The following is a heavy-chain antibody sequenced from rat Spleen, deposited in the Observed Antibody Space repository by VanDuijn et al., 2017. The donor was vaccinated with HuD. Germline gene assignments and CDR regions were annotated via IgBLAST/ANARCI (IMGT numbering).Heavy chain of an antibody. Sequence: EVQLVESGGGLVQPGRSLKLSCAASGFTYSNYVMAWVRQAPTKGLEWVASISTGGGNTYYRDSVKGRFTISRDNAKNTLYLQMDSLRSEDTATYYCAKQGLRTTRVNGGFFDYWGQGVMVTVSS. J-gene: IGHJ2*01. CDR3: AKQGLRTTRVNGGFFDY. D-gene: IGHD1-4*01. CDR1: GFTYSNYV. V-gene: IGHV5S13*01. CDR2: ISTGGGNT.